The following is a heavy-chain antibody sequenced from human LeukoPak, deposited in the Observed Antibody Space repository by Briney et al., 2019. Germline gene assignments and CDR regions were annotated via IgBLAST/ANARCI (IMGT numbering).Heavy chain of an antibody. J-gene: IGHJ6*02. CDR2: IRSKAYGGTT. D-gene: IGHD5-18*01. CDR3: SRGPTQQWLYFGTDV. Sequence: SGGSLRLSCTASGFTFGDHAMSWVRQAPGKGLEWLGFIRSKAYGGTTEYAASAKGRFTISRDDSKSIAYLQMNSLTTEDTAVYYCSRGPTQQWLYFGTDVWGQGTTVIVSS. CDR1: GFTFGDHA. V-gene: IGHV3-49*04.